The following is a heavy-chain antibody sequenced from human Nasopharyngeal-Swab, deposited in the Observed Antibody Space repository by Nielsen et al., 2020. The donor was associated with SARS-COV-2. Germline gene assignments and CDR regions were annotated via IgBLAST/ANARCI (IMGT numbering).Heavy chain of an antibody. D-gene: IGHD4-17*01. J-gene: IGHJ6*02. CDR3: ARDGAFSYYYGPPFYYYYGMDV. CDR2: IKQDGSEK. V-gene: IGHV3-7*01. CDR1: GFTFSSYW. Sequence: GESLKISCAASGFTFSSYWMSWVRQAPGKGLEWVANIKQDGSEKYYVDSVKGRFTISRDNAKNSLYLQMNSLRAEDTAVYYCARDGAFSYYYGPPFYYYYGMDVWGQGTTVTVSS.